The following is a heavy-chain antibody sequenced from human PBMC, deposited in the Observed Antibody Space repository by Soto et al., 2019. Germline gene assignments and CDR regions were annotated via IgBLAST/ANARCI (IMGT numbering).Heavy chain of an antibody. CDR3: ARMVGMTTVTTYYYYYYGMDV. CDR2: INSDGSST. CDR1: GFTFSSYW. D-gene: IGHD4-17*01. V-gene: IGHV3-74*01. J-gene: IGHJ6*02. Sequence: GGSLRLSCAASGFTFSSYWMHWVRQAPGKGLVWVSRINSDGSSTSYADSVKGRFTISRDNAKNTLYLQMNSLRAEDTAVYYCARMVGMTTVTTYYYYYYGMDVWGQGTTVTVSS.